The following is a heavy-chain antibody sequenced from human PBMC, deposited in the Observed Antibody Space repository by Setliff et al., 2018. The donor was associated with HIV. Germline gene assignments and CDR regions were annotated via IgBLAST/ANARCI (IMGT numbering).Heavy chain of an antibody. D-gene: IGHD3-16*01. CDR1: GYTFTNYD. CDR3: ARVEAFGGGGFDL. CDR2: ISTYSGNA. Sequence: ASVKVSCKASGYTFTNYDIGWVQQAPGQGLEWMGWISTYSGNANYAQKLQGRVTMTTDTSTSTAYVELRSLRSDDTAVYYCARVEAFGGGGFDLWGQGTMVTVSS. J-gene: IGHJ3*01. V-gene: IGHV1-18*01.